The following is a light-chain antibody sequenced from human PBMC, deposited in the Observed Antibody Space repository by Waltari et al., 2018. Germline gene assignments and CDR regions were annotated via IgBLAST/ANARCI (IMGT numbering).Light chain of an antibody. J-gene: IGLJ2*01. Sequence: SSELTQDPAVSVALGQTVRITCQGDSRRGYYASWYQKKPGQAPLLVIYGENSRPSGIPDRFSGSNSGNTASLTITGAQAEDEADYYCNSRDSSGSRVVFGGGTKLTVL. CDR1: SRRGYY. CDR2: GEN. CDR3: NSRDSSGSRVV. V-gene: IGLV3-19*01.